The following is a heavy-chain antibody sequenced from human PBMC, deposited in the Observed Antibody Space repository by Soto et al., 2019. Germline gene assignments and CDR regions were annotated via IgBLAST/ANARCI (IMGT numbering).Heavy chain of an antibody. CDR2: ISGGGGQT. CDR3: AKEGSPPFFQH. J-gene: IGHJ4*02. D-gene: IGHD3-10*01. CDR1: GFTFSNYA. Sequence: GGSLRLSCAASGFTFSNYAMSWVRQAPGKGPEWVSAISGGGGQTYYLESVKGRFTISRDNSKNTVSLLLNSLRADDTAVYYCAKEGSPPFFQHWGQGTQVTVSS. V-gene: IGHV3-23*01.